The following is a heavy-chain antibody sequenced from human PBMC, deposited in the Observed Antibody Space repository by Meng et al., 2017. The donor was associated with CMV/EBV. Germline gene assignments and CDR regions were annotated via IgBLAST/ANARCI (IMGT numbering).Heavy chain of an antibody. V-gene: IGHV4-34*01. CDR1: GGSFSGYY. CDR2: INHSGST. Sequence: SQTPSLTCAVYGGSFSGYYWSWIRQPPGKGLEWIGEINHSGSTNYNPSLKSRVTISVDTSKNQFSLKLSSVTAADTAVYYCARGDSSSWYSVYYYYYYGMDVWGQGTTVTVSS. CDR3: ARGDSSSWYSVYYYYYYGMDV. D-gene: IGHD6-13*01. J-gene: IGHJ6*02.